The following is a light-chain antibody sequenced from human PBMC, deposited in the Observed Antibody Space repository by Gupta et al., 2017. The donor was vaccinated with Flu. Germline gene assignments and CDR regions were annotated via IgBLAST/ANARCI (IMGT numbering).Light chain of an antibody. CDR3: QQSYAIPYT. J-gene: IGKJ2*01. V-gene: IGKV1-39*01. Sequence: RSALSASVGDRVTITCRASQSSSSYLNWYQQEPGKAPKLLIYAASTLQSGVPSSFSGSGSGTDFTLTISSLQPEDFATYYCQQSYAIPYTCGQGTKVEIK. CDR1: QSSSSY. CDR2: AAS.